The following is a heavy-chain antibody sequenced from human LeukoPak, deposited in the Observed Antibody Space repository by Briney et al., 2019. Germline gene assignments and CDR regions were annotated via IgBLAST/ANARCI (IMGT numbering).Heavy chain of an antibody. Sequence: ASVKVSCKASGYTFTSYYMHWVRQAPGQGLEWMGIINPSGGSTSYAQKFQGRVTMTRDTSTSTVYMELSSLRSEDTAVYYCARDYSNFWSGYNHVIPQGHLGWFDPWGQGTLVTVSS. D-gene: IGHD3-3*01. V-gene: IGHV1-46*01. CDR3: ARDYSNFWSGYNHVIPQGHLGWFDP. J-gene: IGHJ5*02. CDR2: INPSGGST. CDR1: GYTFTSYY.